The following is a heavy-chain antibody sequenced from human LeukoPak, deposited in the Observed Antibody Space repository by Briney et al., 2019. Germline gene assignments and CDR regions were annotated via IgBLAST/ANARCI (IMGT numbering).Heavy chain of an antibody. J-gene: IGHJ6*03. D-gene: IGHD3-3*01. CDR2: ISSSSSYI. Sequence: PGGSLRLSCAASGFTFSSYSMNWVRQAPGKGLEWVSSISSSSSYIYYADSVKGRFTISRDNAKNSLYLQMNSLRAEDTAVYYCARHLVEEWLLYYYYMDVWGKGTTVTVSS. CDR1: GFTFSSYS. V-gene: IGHV3-21*01. CDR3: ARHLVEEWLLYYYYMDV.